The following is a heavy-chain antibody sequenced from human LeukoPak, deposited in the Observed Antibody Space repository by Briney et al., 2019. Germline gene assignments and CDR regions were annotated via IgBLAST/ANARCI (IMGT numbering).Heavy chain of an antibody. CDR3: ASEHYYDSSGYYFDY. CDR1: GGSFSGYY. J-gene: IGHJ4*02. CDR2: INHSGST. V-gene: IGHV4-34*01. D-gene: IGHD3-22*01. Sequence: SETLSLTCAVYGGSFSGYYWSWIRQPPGKGLEWIGEINHSGSTNYNPSLKSRVTISVDTSKNQFSLKLSSVTAADTAVYYCASEHYYDSSGYYFDYWGQGALVTVSS.